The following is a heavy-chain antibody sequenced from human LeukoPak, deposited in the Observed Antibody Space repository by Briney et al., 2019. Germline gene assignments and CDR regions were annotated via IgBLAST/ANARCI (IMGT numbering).Heavy chain of an antibody. CDR3: ARGPGSYLDY. Sequence: PSETLSLTCTVSGGSISSYYWSWIRQPPGKGLEWFGYIYYSGSTNYNPSLKSRVTISVDTSKNQFSLKLSSVTAADTAVYYCARGPGSYLDYWGQGTLVTVSS. J-gene: IGHJ4*02. D-gene: IGHD3-10*01. V-gene: IGHV4-59*08. CDR2: IYYSGST. CDR1: GGSISSYY.